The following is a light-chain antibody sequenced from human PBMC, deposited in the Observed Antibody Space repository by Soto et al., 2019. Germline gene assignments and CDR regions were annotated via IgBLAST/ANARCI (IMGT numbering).Light chain of an antibody. CDR2: EVS. V-gene: IGLV2-14*01. CDR3: SSYTTSNALVV. J-gene: IGLJ2*01. Sequence: QSALTQPASVSGSPGQSITITCSGTSSDVGAYDFVSWYQQHPGKAPKLMIFEVSNRPSGVSARFSGSKSGNMASLTISGLQAEDEAAYYCSSYTTSNALVVFGGGTKLTVL. CDR1: SSDVGAYDF.